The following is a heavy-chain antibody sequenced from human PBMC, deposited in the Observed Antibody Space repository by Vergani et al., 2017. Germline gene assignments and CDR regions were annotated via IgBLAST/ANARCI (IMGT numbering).Heavy chain of an antibody. CDR3: AGIAPYYYYGMDV. D-gene: IGHD2-21*01. V-gene: IGHV3-7*03. J-gene: IGHJ6*02. CDR2: IKQDGSEK. CDR1: GFTFSSYW. Sequence: EVQLVESGGGLVQPGGSLRLSCAASGFTFSSYWMSWVRQAPGKGLEWVANIKQDGSEKYYVDSVKGRFTISRDNAKNSLYLQMNSRRAEDTAVYYCAGIAPYYYYGMDVWGQGTLVTVSS.